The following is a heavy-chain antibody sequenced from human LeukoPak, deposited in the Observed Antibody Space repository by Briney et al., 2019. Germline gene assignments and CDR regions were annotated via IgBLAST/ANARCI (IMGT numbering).Heavy chain of an antibody. CDR3: ARDGIAAAGDL. CDR1: GSTFSSYP. J-gene: IGHJ5*02. CDR2: ISYDGSEK. Sequence: PGGSLRLSCAASGSTFSSYPMHWVRQAPGKGLEWVAVISYDGSEKHYADPVKGRFTISRDNSKNTLYLQMSSLRAEDTAMYYCARDGIAAAGDLWGQGTLVTVSS. V-gene: IGHV3-30-3*01. D-gene: IGHD6-13*01.